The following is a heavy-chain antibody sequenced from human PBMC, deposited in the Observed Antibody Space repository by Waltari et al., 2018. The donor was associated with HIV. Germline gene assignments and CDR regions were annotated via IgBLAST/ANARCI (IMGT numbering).Heavy chain of an antibody. D-gene: IGHD1-1*01. CDR3: ARANWNPFWFDP. Sequence: QVQLQQWGAGLLKPSETLSLTCAVYGGSFSGYYWSWIRQPPGKGLEWIGEINHSGSTNYNPSLKSRVTISVDTSKNQFSLKLSSVTAADTAVYYCARANWNPFWFDPWGHGTLVTVSS. CDR2: INHSGST. CDR1: GGSFSGYY. V-gene: IGHV4-34*01. J-gene: IGHJ5*02.